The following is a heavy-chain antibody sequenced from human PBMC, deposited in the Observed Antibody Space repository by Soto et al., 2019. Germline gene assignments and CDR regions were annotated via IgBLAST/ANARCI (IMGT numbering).Heavy chain of an antibody. J-gene: IGHJ6*02. Sequence: LSLTCTVSGGSISSYYWSWIRQPPGKGLEWIGYIYYSGSTNYNPSLKSRVTISVDTSKNQFSLKLSSVTAADTAVYYCARDHYGDYGPGGMDVWGQGTTVTVSS. CDR1: GGSISSYY. CDR2: IYYSGST. D-gene: IGHD4-17*01. CDR3: ARDHYGDYGPGGMDV. V-gene: IGHV4-59*01.